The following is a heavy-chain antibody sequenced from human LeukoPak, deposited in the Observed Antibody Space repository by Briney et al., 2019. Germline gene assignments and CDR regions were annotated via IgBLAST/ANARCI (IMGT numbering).Heavy chain of an antibody. CDR3: ARDRYSSGWLDY. J-gene: IGHJ4*02. CDR1: GGSISSYY. Sequence: PSETLSLTCTVSGGSISSYYWSWIRQPPGKGLEWIGYIYNSGSTNYNPSLKSRVTISVDTSKNQFSLKLTSVTAADTAVYYCARDRYSSGWLDYWGQGTLVTVSS. V-gene: IGHV4-59*01. D-gene: IGHD6-19*01. CDR2: IYNSGST.